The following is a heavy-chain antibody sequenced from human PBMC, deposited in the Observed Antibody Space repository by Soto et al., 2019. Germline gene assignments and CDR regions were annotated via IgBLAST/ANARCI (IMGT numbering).Heavy chain of an antibody. V-gene: IGHV4-30-4*01. Sequence: LSLTCTVSGGSISSGDYYWSWIRQPPGKGLEWIGYIYYSGSTYYNPSLKSRVTISVDTSKNQFSLKLSSVTAADTAVYYCARDNSNYYDSSGYYIDAFDIWGQGTMVTVSS. D-gene: IGHD3-22*01. CDR3: ARDNSNYYDSSGYYIDAFDI. CDR1: GGSISSGDYY. CDR2: IYYSGST. J-gene: IGHJ3*02.